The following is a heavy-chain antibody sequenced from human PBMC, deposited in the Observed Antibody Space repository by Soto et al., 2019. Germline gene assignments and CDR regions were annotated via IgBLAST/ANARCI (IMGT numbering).Heavy chain of an antibody. Sequence: QVQLVESGGGVVQPGRSLRLSCAASGFTFSRYGMHWVRQTPGKGLEWVAVISDNGGDKYYGDSVKGRFTISRENSKYTLDLQMNSLRAEDTAVYFCARDPFGQTYPVVYDYWGKGTLVTVSS. D-gene: IGHD3-3*01. J-gene: IGHJ4*02. CDR3: ARDPFGQTYPVVYDY. CDR2: ISDNGGDK. CDR1: GFTFSRYG. V-gene: IGHV3-30*03.